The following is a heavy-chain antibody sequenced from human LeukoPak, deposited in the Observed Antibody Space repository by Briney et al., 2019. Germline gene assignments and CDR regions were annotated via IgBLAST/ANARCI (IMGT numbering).Heavy chain of an antibody. Sequence: PSETLSLTCAVYGGSFSGYYWSWIRQPPGKGLEWIGEINHSGSTNYNPSLKSRVTISVDTSKNQFSLKLSSVTAADTAVYYCARELWFGESLNWFDPWGQGTLVTVSS. J-gene: IGHJ5*02. D-gene: IGHD3-10*01. CDR3: ARELWFGESLNWFDP. V-gene: IGHV4-34*01. CDR2: INHSGST. CDR1: GGSFSGYY.